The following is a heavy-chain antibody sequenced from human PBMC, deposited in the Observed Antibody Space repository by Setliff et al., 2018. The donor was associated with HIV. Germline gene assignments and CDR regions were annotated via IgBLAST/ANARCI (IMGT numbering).Heavy chain of an antibody. Sequence: GGSLRLSCAASGFTFNTYAMNWVRQAPGKGLEWVSGISAGGGDTYYGDSVKGRLTISRDNSKNTLYLQMNSLRAEDTAVYFCAKDPTHDSYGDYYWYFDLWGRGTLVTVSS. D-gene: IGHD4-17*01. CDR1: GFTFNTYA. CDR2: ISAGGGDT. V-gene: IGHV3-23*01. CDR3: AKDPTHDSYGDYYWYFDL. J-gene: IGHJ2*01.